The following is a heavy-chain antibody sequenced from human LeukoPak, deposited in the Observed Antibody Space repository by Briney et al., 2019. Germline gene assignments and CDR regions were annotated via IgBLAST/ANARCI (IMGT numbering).Heavy chain of an antibody. CDR3: AREVHVEDAFDI. V-gene: IGHV3-23*01. CDR1: GFTFSSYA. Sequence: GGSLRLSCAASGFTFSSYAMSWVRQAPGKGLEWVSAISGSGGSTYYADSVKGRFTISRDNSKNTLYLQMNSLKTEDTAVYYCAREVHVEDAFDIWGQGTMVTVSS. CDR2: ISGSGGST. J-gene: IGHJ3*02.